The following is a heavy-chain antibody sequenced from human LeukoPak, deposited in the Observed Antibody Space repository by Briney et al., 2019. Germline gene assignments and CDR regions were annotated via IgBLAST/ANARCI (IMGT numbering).Heavy chain of an antibody. CDR1: GGSISSYY. J-gene: IGHJ6*03. V-gene: IGHV4-4*07. CDR3: ARGSETPYYYYMDV. Sequence: KSSETLSLTCTVSGGSISSYYWSWIRQPAGKGLEWIGRVYTSGNTNYNPSLKNRVTISVDTSKNQFSLKLGSVTAADTAVYYCARGSETPYYYYMDVWGKGTTVTVSS. CDR2: VYTSGNT.